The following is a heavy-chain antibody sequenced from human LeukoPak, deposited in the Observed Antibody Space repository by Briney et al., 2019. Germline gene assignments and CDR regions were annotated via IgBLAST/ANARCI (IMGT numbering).Heavy chain of an antibody. V-gene: IGHV1-2*02. Sequence: ASVKVSCKAAGYTFTGYYMHGVRQAPGQGLEWMGWINPNSGGTNYAQKFQGRVTMTRDTSISTAYMELSRLRSDDTAVYYCAREGISANWFDPWGQGTLVTVSS. CDR2: INPNSGGT. CDR3: AREGISANWFDP. CDR1: GYTFTGYY. D-gene: IGHD2-15*01. J-gene: IGHJ5*02.